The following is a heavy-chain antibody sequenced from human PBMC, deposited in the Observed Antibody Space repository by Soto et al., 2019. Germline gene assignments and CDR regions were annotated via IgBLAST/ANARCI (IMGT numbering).Heavy chain of an antibody. CDR3: ARDRITTRGDAFDL. J-gene: IGHJ3*01. V-gene: IGHV1-69*09. D-gene: IGHD3-3*01. CDR2: IIPIPDIT. Sequence: VQLLESGAEVRKPGSSVKVSCKAPGGTFSTYIISWVRQAPGQGLEWMGRIIPIPDITNYAQKFQGRVTVTADRSTSTAYMELTSLKSEDTAVYYCARDRITTRGDAFDLWGQGTMVTVSS. CDR1: GGTFSTYI.